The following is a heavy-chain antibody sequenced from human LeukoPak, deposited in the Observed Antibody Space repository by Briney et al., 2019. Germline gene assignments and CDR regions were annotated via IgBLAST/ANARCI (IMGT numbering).Heavy chain of an antibody. D-gene: IGHD2-15*01. CDR3: ARHAMVAAPIDY. CDR1: GGSISSSGYY. V-gene: IGHV4-39*01. Sequence: SETLSLTRIVSGGSISSSGYYWGWIRQPPGKGLEWIGSMYHSGNTYYNPSLKSRVIISVDTSKNQFSLKLSSVTAADTAVYYCARHAMVAAPIDYWAREPWSPSPQ. J-gene: IGHJ4*02. CDR2: MYHSGNT.